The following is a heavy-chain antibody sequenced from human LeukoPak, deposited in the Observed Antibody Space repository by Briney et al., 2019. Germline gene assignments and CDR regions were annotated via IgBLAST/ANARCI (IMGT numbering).Heavy chain of an antibody. Sequence: ASVKVSCKASGGTFSSYAISWVRQAPGQGLEWMGGIIPIFGTANYAQKFQGRVTITADESTSTAYMELSSLRSEDTAVYYCARELSCGGDCLGGKGYYYYMDVWGKGTTVTISS. CDR1: GGTFSSYA. CDR2: IIPIFGTA. J-gene: IGHJ6*03. D-gene: IGHD2-21*02. CDR3: ARELSCGGDCLGGKGYYYYMDV. V-gene: IGHV1-69*13.